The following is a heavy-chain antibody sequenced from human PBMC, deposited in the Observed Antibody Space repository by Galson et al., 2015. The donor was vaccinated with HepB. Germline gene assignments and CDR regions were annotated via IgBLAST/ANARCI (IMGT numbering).Heavy chain of an antibody. CDR3: AREAHIAVAAFDS. V-gene: IGHV3-33*01. J-gene: IGHJ4*02. CDR1: GFAFTDFG. Sequence: SLRLAGAASGFAFTDFGMHWVRQAPGKGLEWVALIWFDGTNQYYADSVKGRFTISRDNSKNTLYLQMNSLRAEDTAVYYCAREAHIAVAAFDSWGQGTLVTVSS. CDR2: IWFDGTNQ. D-gene: IGHD2-21*01.